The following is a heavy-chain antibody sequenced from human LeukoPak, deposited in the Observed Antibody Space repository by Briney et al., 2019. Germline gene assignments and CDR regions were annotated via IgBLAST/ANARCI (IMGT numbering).Heavy chain of an antibody. V-gene: IGHV1-3*01. D-gene: IGHD1-26*01. Sequence: ASVKVSCKASGYTFTSYAMHWVRQAPGQRLEWMGWINAGNGNTKYSQKFQGRVTITRDTSASTAYMELSSLRSEDTAVYYCARDLVGATLPTFTFDYWGQGTLVTVSS. J-gene: IGHJ4*02. CDR3: ARDLVGATLPTFTFDY. CDR2: INAGNGNT. CDR1: GYTFTSYA.